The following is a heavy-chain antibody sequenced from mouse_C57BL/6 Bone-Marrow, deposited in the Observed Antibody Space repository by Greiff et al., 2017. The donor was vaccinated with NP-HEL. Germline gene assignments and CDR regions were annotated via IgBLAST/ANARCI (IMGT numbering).Heavy chain of an antibody. D-gene: IGHD2-3*01. J-gene: IGHJ2*01. CDR1: GYTFTDYY. CDR2: INPNNGGT. CDR3: ARGAGYYPYYFDY. V-gene: IGHV1-26*01. Sequence: EVQLQQSGPELVKPGASVKISCKASGYTFTDYYMNWVKQSHGKSLEWIGDINPNNGGTSYNQKFKGKATLTVDKSSSTAYMELRSLTSEDSAVYYCARGAGYYPYYFDYWGQGTTLTVSS.